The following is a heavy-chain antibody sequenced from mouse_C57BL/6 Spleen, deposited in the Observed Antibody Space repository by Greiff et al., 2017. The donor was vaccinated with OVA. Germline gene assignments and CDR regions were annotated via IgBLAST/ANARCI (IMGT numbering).Heavy chain of an antibody. CDR2: ISSGGSYT. CDR3: ARQRTTVVEDDLDY. Sequence: EVQLVESGGDLVKPGGSLKLSCAASGFTFSSYGMSWVRQTPDKRLEWVATISSGGSYTNYPDSVKGRFTITRDNAKNTLYLQMSSLKSEDTAMYYCARQRTTVVEDDLDYWGQGTTLTVSS. D-gene: IGHD1-1*01. V-gene: IGHV5-6*01. J-gene: IGHJ2*01. CDR1: GFTFSSYG.